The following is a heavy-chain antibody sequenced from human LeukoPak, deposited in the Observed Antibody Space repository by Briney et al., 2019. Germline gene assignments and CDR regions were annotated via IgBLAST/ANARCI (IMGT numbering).Heavy chain of an antibody. CDR3: ARSAGGSYYDWFDP. D-gene: IGHD1-26*01. Sequence: PGGSLRLSCAASGFTFSSYSMNWVRQAPGKGVEWLSYISSTSSTIYYADSVKGRFITSRDNAKNSLYLQMNSLRDEDTAVYYCARSAGGSYYDWFDPWGQGTLVTVSS. J-gene: IGHJ5*02. CDR2: ISSTSSTI. V-gene: IGHV3-48*02. CDR1: GFTFSSYS.